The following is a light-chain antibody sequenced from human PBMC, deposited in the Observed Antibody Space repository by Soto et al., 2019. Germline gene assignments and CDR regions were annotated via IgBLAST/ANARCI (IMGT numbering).Light chain of an antibody. CDR3: QQSYSGPLT. CDR2: AAS. CDR1: QSIRSY. V-gene: IGKV1-39*01. Sequence: DIQMTQSPSSLSASVGYRFTITCRASQSIRSYLNWYQQKPGKAPKVLIYAASSLQSGVPSRFSGIGSGTDFTLSISSLQPEDFATYYCQQSYSGPLTFGGGTTGDIK. J-gene: IGKJ4*01.